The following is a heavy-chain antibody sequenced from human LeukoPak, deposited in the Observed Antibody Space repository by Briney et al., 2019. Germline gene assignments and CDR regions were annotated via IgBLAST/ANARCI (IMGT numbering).Heavy chain of an antibody. Sequence: ASVKVSCTASGYTFTSYYMHWVRQAPGQGLEWMGIINPSGGSTSYAQKFQGRVTMTRDMSTSTAYMELSSLRSEDTAVYYCARAGIVVPAAIPPERNWFDPWGQGTLVTVSS. D-gene: IGHD2-2*02. CDR3: ARAGIVVPAAIPPERNWFDP. CDR1: GYTFTSYY. V-gene: IGHV1-46*01. CDR2: INPSGGST. J-gene: IGHJ5*02.